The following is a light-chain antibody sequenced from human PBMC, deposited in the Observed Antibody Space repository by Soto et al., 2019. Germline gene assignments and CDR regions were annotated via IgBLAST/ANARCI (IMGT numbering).Light chain of an antibody. CDR2: EVS. CDR1: SSDVGGYKY. V-gene: IGLV2-8*01. Sequence: QSVLTQPPSASGSPGQSVTISCTGTSSDVGGYKYVSWYQQHPGKAPKLMISEVSKRPSGVPDRCSGSKSGNTASLTVSGLQAEDEADYYCSSFAGNNNLVFGGGTKLTVL. J-gene: IGLJ2*01. CDR3: SSFAGNNNLV.